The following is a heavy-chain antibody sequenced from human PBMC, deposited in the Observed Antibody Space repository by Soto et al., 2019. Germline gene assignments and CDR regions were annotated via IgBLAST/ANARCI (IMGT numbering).Heavy chain of an antibody. CDR2: INPNSGGT. CDR3: ARRTQVLGVPAVDY. D-gene: IGHD2-2*01. V-gene: IGHV1-2*02. J-gene: IGHJ4*02. Sequence: ASVKVSCKASGYTFTGYYMHWVRQAPGQGLEWMGWINPNSGGTNYAQKFQGRVTMTRDTSISTAYMELSRLRSDDTAVYYCARRTQVLGVPAVDYWGQGTLVTVSS. CDR1: GYTFTGYY.